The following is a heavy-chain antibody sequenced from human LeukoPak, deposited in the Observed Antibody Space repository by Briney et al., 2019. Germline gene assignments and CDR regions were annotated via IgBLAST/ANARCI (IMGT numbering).Heavy chain of an antibody. CDR1: GFTFSGYW. CDR2: VRYDGTNK. CDR3: AKFYCSSTSCYTAFGY. Sequence: GGSLRLSCAASGFTFSGYWMTWVRQAPGKGLEWVAFVRYDGTNKYYADSVKGRFTISRDNSKNTLYLQMNSLRAEDTAVYCCAKFYCSSTSCYTAFGYRGQGTLVTVSS. D-gene: IGHD2-2*02. V-gene: IGHV3-30*02. J-gene: IGHJ4*02.